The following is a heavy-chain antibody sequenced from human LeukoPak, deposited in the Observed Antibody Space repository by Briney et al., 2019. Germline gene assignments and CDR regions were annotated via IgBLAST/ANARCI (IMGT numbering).Heavy chain of an antibody. V-gene: IGHV3-21*01. CDR2: ISSSSSYI. Sequence: GGSLRLSCAASGFTFSSYSMNWVRQAPGKGLEWVSSISSSSSYIYYADSVKGRFTISRDNAKNSLYLQMNSLRAEDTAVYYCARRLLNSSVRGGYFDYWGQGTLVTVSS. CDR3: ARRLLNSSVRGGYFDY. D-gene: IGHD3-10*01. CDR1: GFTFSSYS. J-gene: IGHJ4*02.